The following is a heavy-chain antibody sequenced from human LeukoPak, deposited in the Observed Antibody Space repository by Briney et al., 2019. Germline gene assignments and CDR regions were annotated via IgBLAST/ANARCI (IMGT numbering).Heavy chain of an antibody. CDR2: IYYSGFT. J-gene: IGHJ6*02. CDR3: ARHDDIGLYQHGMDV. CDR1: GGPASGYF. Sequence: PSETLSLTCTVSGGPASGYFWSWIRQPPGKGLEWIGYIYYSGFTIYSPSFGSRVTISVDTSKNQFSLRLRYVTAADTAVYYCARHDDIGLYQHGMDVWGQGTTVTVSS. D-gene: IGHD1-1*01. V-gene: IGHV4-59*08.